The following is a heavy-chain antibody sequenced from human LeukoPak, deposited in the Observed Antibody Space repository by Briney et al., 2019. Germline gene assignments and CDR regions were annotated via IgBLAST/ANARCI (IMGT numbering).Heavy chain of an antibody. D-gene: IGHD3-10*01. V-gene: IGHV3-66*01. J-gene: IGHJ4*02. CDR2: IHSRGST. Sequence: GGSLRLSCVASGFTVSYNFMSWVRQAPGKGLAWVSVIHSRGSTFYADSVRGRFTISRDNSKNTLYLQMNSLRAEDTAVYYCARGGTRYDRRFVFDYWGQGVLVTVSS. CDR3: ARGGTRYDRRFVFDY. CDR1: GFTVSYNF.